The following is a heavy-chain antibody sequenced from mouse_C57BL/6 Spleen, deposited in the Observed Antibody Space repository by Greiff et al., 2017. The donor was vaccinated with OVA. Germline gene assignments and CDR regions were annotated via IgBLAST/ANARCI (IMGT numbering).Heavy chain of an antibody. CDR2: ISYSGST. CDR3: ARYITTVVDWYFDV. CDR1: GYSITSDY. D-gene: IGHD1-1*01. J-gene: IGHJ1*03. Sequence: ESGPGLAKPSQTLSLTCSVTGYSITSDYWNWIRTFPGNKLEYMGYISYSGSTYYNPSLKSRISITRDTSKNQYYLQLNSVTTEDTATYYCARYITTVVDWYFDVWGTGTTVTVSS. V-gene: IGHV3-8*01.